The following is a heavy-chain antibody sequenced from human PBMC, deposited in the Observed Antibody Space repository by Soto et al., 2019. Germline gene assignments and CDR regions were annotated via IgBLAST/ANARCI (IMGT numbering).Heavy chain of an antibody. CDR2: ISSSSSYI. Sequence: EVQLVESGGGLVKPGGSLRLSCAASGFTFSSYSMYWVHQAPGKGLEWVSSISSSSSYIYYADSVKGRFTISRDNAKNSLYLQTNSLRAENTAVYYCARDLSYGDETRKIDYWGQGTLVTVAS. D-gene: IGHD4-17*01. V-gene: IGHV3-21*01. J-gene: IGHJ4*02. CDR1: GFTFSSYS. CDR3: ARDLSYGDETRKIDY.